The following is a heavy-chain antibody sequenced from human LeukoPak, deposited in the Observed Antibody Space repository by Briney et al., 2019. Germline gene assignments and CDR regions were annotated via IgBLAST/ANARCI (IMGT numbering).Heavy chain of an antibody. CDR3: VRDAPAREGRHY. CDR1: GFTFSDYW. J-gene: IGHJ4*02. CDR2: INKDGSNK. V-gene: IGHV3-7*01. Sequence: PGGSLRLSCAASGFTFSDYWMNWVRQAPGKGLEWLANINKDGSNKDYVDSVKGRFTIYRDNAENSLSLQMDSLRVEDTAVYHCVRDAPAREGRHYWGQGILVTVSS. D-gene: IGHD6-25*01.